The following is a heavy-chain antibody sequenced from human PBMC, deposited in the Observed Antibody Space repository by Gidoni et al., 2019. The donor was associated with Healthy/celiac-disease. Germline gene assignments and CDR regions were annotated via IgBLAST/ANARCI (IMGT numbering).Heavy chain of an antibody. V-gene: IGHV3-53*01. D-gene: IGHD3-10*01. CDR1: GFTVSSNY. Sequence: EVQLVESGGGLIQPGGSLRLSCAASGFTVSSNYMSWVRQAPGKGLEWVSVIYSGGSTYYADSVKGRFTISRDNSKNTLYLQMNSLRAEDTAVYYCARLRVRGAAGHWFDPWGQGTLVTVSS. J-gene: IGHJ5*02. CDR2: IYSGGST. CDR3: ARLRVRGAAGHWFDP.